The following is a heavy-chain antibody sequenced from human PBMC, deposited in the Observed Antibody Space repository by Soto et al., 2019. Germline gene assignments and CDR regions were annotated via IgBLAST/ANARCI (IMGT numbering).Heavy chain of an antibody. CDR1: GGSISSYY. J-gene: IGHJ6*02. CDR2: VYYSGNT. CDR3: ARQNWLDTTGYVVGHDYHGLDV. D-gene: IGHD3-22*01. Sequence: SSETLSLTCTVSGGSISSYYWSWIRQPPSKGLEWLGNVYYSGNTNYNPSFQSRVTISVDTSNKWFALKLSPVTAADTAVYYCARQNWLDTTGYVVGHDYHGLDVWGQGTTATVSS. V-gene: IGHV4-59*01.